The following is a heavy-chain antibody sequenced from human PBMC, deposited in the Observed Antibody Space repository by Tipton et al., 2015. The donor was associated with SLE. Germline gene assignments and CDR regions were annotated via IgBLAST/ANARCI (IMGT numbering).Heavy chain of an antibody. CDR1: GFTFSSYG. V-gene: IGHV3-30*02. J-gene: IGHJ6*02. D-gene: IGHD1-26*01. CDR2: IRYDGSNK. Sequence: SLRLSCAASGFTFSSYGMHWVRQAPGKGLEWVAFIRYDGSNKYYADSVKGRFTISRDNSKNTLYLQMNSLRAEDTAVYYCARGVSGSYQTYYYYYGMDVWGQGTTVTVSS. CDR3: ARGVSGSYQTYYYYYGMDV.